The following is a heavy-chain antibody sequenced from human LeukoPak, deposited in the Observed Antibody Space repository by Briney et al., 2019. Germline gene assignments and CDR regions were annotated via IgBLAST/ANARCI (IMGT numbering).Heavy chain of an antibody. CDR2: ISAYNGNT. J-gene: IGHJ4*02. D-gene: IGHD3-22*01. V-gene: IGHV1-18*04. CDR3: ARDISYYDSSGYSSSHFDY. CDR1: GYTFTSYG. Sequence: GASVKVSCKASGYTFTSYGISWVRQAPGQGLEWMGWISAYNGNTNYAQKLQGRVTMTTDTSTSTVYMELSSLRSEDTAVYYCARDISYYDSSGYSSSHFDYWGKGTLVTVSS.